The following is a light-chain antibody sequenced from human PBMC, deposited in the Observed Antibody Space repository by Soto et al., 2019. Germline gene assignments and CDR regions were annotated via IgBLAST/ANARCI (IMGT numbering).Light chain of an antibody. CDR1: QSVGES. J-gene: IGKJ4*01. V-gene: IGKV3-20*01. CDR3: QQYGSSPLT. Sequence: PGERATLSCRASQSVGESLVWYQQKPGQAPRLLIYDASRRASGVPARFSGSGSGTDFTLTISRLEPEDFAVYYCQQYGSSPLTFGGGTKVDI. CDR2: DAS.